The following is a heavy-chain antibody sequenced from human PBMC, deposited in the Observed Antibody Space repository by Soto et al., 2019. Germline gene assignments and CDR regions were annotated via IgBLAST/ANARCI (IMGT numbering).Heavy chain of an antibody. CDR3: ARAAMGAGSGPFDY. V-gene: IGHV4-4*02. CDR1: GGSISSSNW. CDR2: IYHSGRT. D-gene: IGHD6-25*01. J-gene: IGHJ4*02. Sequence: QVQLQESGPGLVKPSGTLSLTCAVSGGSISSSNWWSWVRQPPGKGLEWIGEIYHSGRTNYNPSHKSRVTMSVDKSKNQSCLKLSSVTAAATAVYYGARAAMGAGSGPFDYWGQGTLVTVSS.